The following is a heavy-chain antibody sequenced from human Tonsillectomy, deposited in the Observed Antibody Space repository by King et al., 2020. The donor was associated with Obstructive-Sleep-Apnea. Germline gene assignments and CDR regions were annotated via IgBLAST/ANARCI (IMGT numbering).Heavy chain of an antibody. CDR3: ARDRILTGYSTPFDY. J-gene: IGHJ4*02. D-gene: IGHD3-9*01. V-gene: IGHV3-21*01. CDR2: IMSSSSYI. Sequence: VQLVQSGGGLVKPGGSLRLSCAASGFTFSSYSMNWVRQAPGKGLEWVSSIMSSSSYIYYADSVKGRFTISRENAKNSLYLQMNSLRAEDTAVYYCARDRILTGYSTPFDYWGQGTLVTVSS. CDR1: GFTFSSYS.